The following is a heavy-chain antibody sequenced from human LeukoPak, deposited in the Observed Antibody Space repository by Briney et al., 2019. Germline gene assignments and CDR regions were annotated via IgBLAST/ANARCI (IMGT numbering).Heavy chain of an antibody. V-gene: IGHV3-23*01. Sequence: GGSLRLSCAASGFTFSSYGMSWVRQAPGKGLEWVSAISGSGGSTYYADSVKGRFTISRDNSKNTLYLQMNSLRAEDTAVYYCAKDLSPGYYDSSGYYGLFDYWGQGTLVTVSS. D-gene: IGHD3-22*01. J-gene: IGHJ4*02. CDR1: GFTFSSYG. CDR2: ISGSGGST. CDR3: AKDLSPGYYDSSGYYGLFDY.